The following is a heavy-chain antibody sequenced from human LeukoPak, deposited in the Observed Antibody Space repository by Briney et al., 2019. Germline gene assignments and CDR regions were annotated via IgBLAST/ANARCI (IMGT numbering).Heavy chain of an antibody. CDR3: ALTSMVRGSLRYNWFDP. Sequence: SETLSLTCTVSGGSISSYYWSWIRQPPGKGLEWIGYIYYSGSTNYNPSLKSRVTISVDTSKNQFSLKLSSVTAADTAVYYCALTSMVRGSLRYNWFDPWGRGTLVTVSS. J-gene: IGHJ5*02. CDR2: IYYSGST. D-gene: IGHD3-10*01. V-gene: IGHV4-59*08. CDR1: GGSISSYY.